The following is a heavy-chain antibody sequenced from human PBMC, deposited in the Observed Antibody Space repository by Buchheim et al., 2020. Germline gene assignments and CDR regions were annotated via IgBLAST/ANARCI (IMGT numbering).Heavy chain of an antibody. CDR1: GFTFSSYS. V-gene: IGHV3-21*01. CDR3: ARGVSNFGVYAWYFDY. D-gene: IGHD3-16*01. J-gene: IGHJ4*01. CDR2: ISSSSSYI. Sequence: EVQLVESGGGLVKPGGSLRLSCAASGFTFSSYSMNWVRQAPGKGLEWVSSISSSSSYIYYADSVKGRFTISRDNAKNSLYLQMNSLRAEDTAVYYCARGVSNFGVYAWYFDYWGQGTL.